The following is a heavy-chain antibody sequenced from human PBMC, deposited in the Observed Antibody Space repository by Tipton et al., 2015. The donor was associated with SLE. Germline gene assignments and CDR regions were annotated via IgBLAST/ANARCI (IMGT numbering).Heavy chain of an antibody. Sequence: TLSLTCAVYGGSFSGYYWSWIRQPPGKGLEWIGEINHSGSTNYNPSLKSRVTISVDTSKNQFSLKLSSVTAADTAVYYCARDGRAPLRSSWSNAFDIWGQGTMVTVSS. J-gene: IGHJ3*02. D-gene: IGHD6-13*01. CDR1: GGSFSGYY. CDR3: ARDGRAPLRSSWSNAFDI. V-gene: IGHV4-34*01. CDR2: INHSGST.